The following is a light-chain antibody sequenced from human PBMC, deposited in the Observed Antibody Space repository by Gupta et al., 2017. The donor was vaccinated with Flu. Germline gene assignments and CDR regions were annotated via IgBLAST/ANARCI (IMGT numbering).Light chain of an antibody. CDR1: KIRRKS. V-gene: IGLV3-9*01. CDR3: QGGDSITGV. Sequence: ARVKTARITCEGNKIRRKSGQGCQHIPVQPPVLVIYRDTNRPAGFPGRFSGSQSVDTATLTISIAQVGDEDDYYCQGGDSITGVFGGGSKLTVL. CDR2: RDT. J-gene: IGLJ3*02.